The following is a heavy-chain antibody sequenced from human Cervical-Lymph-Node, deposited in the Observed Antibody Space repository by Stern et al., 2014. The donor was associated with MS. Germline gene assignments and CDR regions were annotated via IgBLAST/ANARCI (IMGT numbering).Heavy chain of an antibody. CDR2: ISYDGINK. CDR3: AKSSSPSHYYYYGMDV. CDR1: GFTFSSYG. V-gene: IGHV3-30*18. Sequence: VQLVESGGGVVPPGGSLRLSCAASGFTFSSYGMHWVRQAPGKGLEWGAVISYDGINKCYADSVKGRFTISRDNSKNTLYLQMNSLRAEDTAVYYCAKSSSPSHYYYYGMDVWGQGTTVTVSS. J-gene: IGHJ6*02. D-gene: IGHD6-6*01.